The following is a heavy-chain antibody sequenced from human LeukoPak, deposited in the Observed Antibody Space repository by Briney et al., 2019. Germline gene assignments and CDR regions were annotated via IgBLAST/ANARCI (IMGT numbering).Heavy chain of an antibody. D-gene: IGHD5-12*01. CDR1: GASISRYF. CDR2: ISSGGST. Sequence: SETLSLTCTVSGASISRYFWNWIRQPPGKELEWIGYISSGGSTNYNPPLKSRVTILIDTSKNQFSLKLTSATAADTAVYYCARGDDYKSTLFDYWGQGTLVTVSS. CDR3: ARGDDYKSTLFDY. V-gene: IGHV4-59*01. J-gene: IGHJ4*02.